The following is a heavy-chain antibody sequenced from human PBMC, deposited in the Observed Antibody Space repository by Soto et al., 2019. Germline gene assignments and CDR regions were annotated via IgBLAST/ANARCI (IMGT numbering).Heavy chain of an antibody. CDR3: AKGIVSSSPHFDY. Sequence: QPGGSLRLSCVASGFTFSDYYMSWIRQAPGKGLEWVAFITNGGSNKYYADSVKGRFTISRDNSKNTLYLQMNSLRAEDTAVYYCAKGIVSSSPHFDYWGQGTLVTVSS. J-gene: IGHJ4*02. CDR1: GFTFSDYY. CDR2: ITNGGSNK. V-gene: IGHV3-30*02. D-gene: IGHD6-6*01.